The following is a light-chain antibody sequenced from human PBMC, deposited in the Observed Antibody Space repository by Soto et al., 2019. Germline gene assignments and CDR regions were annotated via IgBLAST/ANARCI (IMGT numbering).Light chain of an antibody. CDR3: AAGDDSLSGVV. J-gene: IGLJ2*01. CDR1: TANIGNNY. V-gene: IGLV1-47*01. CDR2: RSD. Sequence: QSVLTQPPSASETPGQRVTISCSGRTANIGNNYVYWYQQLPGTAPKLLIHRSDQRASGVPDRFSGSKSGTSAPLASSALRSEDEAHYYCAAGDDSLSGVVFGGGTKLTVL.